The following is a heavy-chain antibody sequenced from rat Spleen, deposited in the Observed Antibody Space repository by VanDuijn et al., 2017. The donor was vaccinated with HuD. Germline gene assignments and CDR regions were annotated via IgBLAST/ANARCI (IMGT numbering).Heavy chain of an antibody. Sequence: QIQLQQSGAELAKPGSSVKISCKASGYTFTSYYISWIKQTTGQGLEYIGYINTGSGGTNYNEKFKGKATLTVDKSSSTAFMQLSSLTPDDSAVYYCARHGPTTIAAPMDAWGQGASVTVSS. CDR1: GYTFTSYY. J-gene: IGHJ4*01. D-gene: IGHD1-2*01. CDR3: ARHGPTTIAAPMDA. V-gene: IGHV1-43*01. CDR2: INTGSGGT.